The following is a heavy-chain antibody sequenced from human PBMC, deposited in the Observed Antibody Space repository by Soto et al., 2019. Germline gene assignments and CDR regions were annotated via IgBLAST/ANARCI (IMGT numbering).Heavy chain of an antibody. CDR1: GGSISSGGYY. Sequence: QVQLQESGPGLVKPSQTLSLTCTVSGGSISSGGYYWSWIRQHPGKGLEWIGYIYYSGSTYYNPSLKSRVTISVDTSKNQFSLKLSSVTAADTAVYYCAGSHRGTTVTTGPFDYWGQGTLVTVSS. V-gene: IGHV4-31*03. CDR3: AGSHRGTTVTTGPFDY. J-gene: IGHJ4*02. D-gene: IGHD4-4*01. CDR2: IYYSGST.